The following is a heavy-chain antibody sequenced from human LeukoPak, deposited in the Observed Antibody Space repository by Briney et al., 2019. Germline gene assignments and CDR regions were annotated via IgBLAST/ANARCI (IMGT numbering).Heavy chain of an antibody. Sequence: SETLSLTCAVYGGSFSGYYWSWIRQPPGKGLEWIGEINHSGSTNYNPSLKSRVTISVDTSKNQFSLKLSSVTAADTAVYYCARVKQWLAGGFDYWGQGTLVTVSS. J-gene: IGHJ4*02. CDR3: ARVKQWLAGGFDY. CDR2: INHSGST. V-gene: IGHV4-34*01. CDR1: GGSFSGYY. D-gene: IGHD6-19*01.